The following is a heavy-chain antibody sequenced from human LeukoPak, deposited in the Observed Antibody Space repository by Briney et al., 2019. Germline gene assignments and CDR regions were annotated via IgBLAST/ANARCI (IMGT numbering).Heavy chain of an antibody. V-gene: IGHV4-59*01. CDR2: VYHSGSA. CDR1: DGSISDYY. J-gene: IGHJ2*01. D-gene: IGHD3-22*01. Sequence: SETLSLTCSVSDGSISDYYWSWMRQPPGKGLEWIGYVYHSGSAAYSPSLKSRVTISLDTSMNQVSLQVSSVTAADTAMYYCARGEGSFGYYSSYWYFDLWGRGTMVTVSS. CDR3: ARGEGSFGYYSSYWYFDL.